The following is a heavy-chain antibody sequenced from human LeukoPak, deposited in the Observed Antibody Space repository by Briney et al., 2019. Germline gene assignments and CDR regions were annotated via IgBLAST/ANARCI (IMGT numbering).Heavy chain of an antibody. V-gene: IGHV1-24*01. CDR2: FDPEDGET. CDR1: GYTLTELS. J-gene: IGHJ4*02. D-gene: IGHD6-19*01. CDR3: AMAGGWYRGFDY. Sequence: GASVKVSCKVSGYTLTELSMHWVRQAPGKGLEWMGGFDPEDGETIYAQKFQGRVTMTEDTSTDTAYMELSSLRSEDTAVYYCAMAGGWYRGFDYWGQGTLVTVSS.